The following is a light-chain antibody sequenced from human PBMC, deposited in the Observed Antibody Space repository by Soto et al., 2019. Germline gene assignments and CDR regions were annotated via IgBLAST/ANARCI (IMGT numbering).Light chain of an antibody. V-gene: IGKV3-20*01. J-gene: IGKJ5*01. CDR1: QSVSSSH. CDR3: KQYGYSPIT. CDR2: AAY. Sequence: EIVLTPSPGPLSLSPGERATLSCRASQSVSSSHLAWYQHKPGQAPRLLIYAAYSRATGSPDRFGGGGSGTDFTLTIRRLEPEDFAVYYCKQYGYSPITFGQGTRLEIK.